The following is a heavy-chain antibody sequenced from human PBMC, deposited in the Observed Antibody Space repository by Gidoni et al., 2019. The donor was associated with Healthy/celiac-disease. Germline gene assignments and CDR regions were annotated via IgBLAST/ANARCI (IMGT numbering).Heavy chain of an antibody. CDR2: IWYDGSNK. D-gene: IGHD7-27*01. CDR1: GFTFSSYG. V-gene: IGHV3-33*01. CDR3: ARHAGETNFDY. J-gene: IGHJ4*02. Sequence: QVQLVESGGGVVQPGRSLRLSCAASGFTFSSYGMHWVRQAPGKGLEWVAVIWYDGSNKYYADSVKGRFTISRDNSKNTLYLQMNSLRAEDTAVYYCARHAGETNFDYWGQGNLVTVSS.